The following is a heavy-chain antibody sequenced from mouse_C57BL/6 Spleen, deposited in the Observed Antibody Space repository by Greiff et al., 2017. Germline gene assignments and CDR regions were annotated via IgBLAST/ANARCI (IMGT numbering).Heavy chain of an antibody. V-gene: IGHV5-12*01. D-gene: IGHD2-4*01. CDR2: ISNGGGST. J-gene: IGHJ4*01. Sequence: DVHLVESGGGLVQPGGSLKLSCAASGFTFSDYYMYWVRQTPEKRLEWVAYISNGGGSTYYPDTVKGRFTISRDNAKNTLYLQMSRLKSEDTAMYYCARGDDYDGYAMDYWGQGTSVTVSS. CDR3: ARGDDYDGYAMDY. CDR1: GFTFSDYY.